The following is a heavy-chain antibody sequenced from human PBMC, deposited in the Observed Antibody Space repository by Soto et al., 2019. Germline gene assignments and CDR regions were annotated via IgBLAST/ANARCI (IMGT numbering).Heavy chain of an antibody. J-gene: IGHJ6*02. CDR3: AREAPVVRGPPTYYYGMDV. D-gene: IGHD3-10*01. Sequence: PGGSLRLSCAASGFTFSSYWMHWVRQAPGKGLVWVSRINSDGSSTSYADSVKGRFTISRDNAKNTLYLQMNSLRAEDTAVYYCAREAPVVRGPPTYYYGMDVWGQGTTVTVSS. CDR2: INSDGSST. V-gene: IGHV3-74*01. CDR1: GFTFSSYW.